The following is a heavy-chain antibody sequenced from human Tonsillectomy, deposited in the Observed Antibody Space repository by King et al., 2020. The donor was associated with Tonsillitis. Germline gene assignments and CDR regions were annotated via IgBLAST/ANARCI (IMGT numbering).Heavy chain of an antibody. J-gene: IGHJ3*02. V-gene: IGHV3-48*01. CDR1: GFTFSSYS. D-gene: IGHD3-22*01. Sequence: VQLVESGGGLVQPGGSLRLSCAASGFTFSSYSMNWVRQAPGKGLEWVSYISSSSTTIYYADSVKGRFTISRDNTKNSLYLQMNSLRAEDTAVYYCAREGGYDSSGYFSGIAFDICGQGTMVTVSS. CDR3: AREGGYDSSGYFSGIAFDI. CDR2: ISSSSTTI.